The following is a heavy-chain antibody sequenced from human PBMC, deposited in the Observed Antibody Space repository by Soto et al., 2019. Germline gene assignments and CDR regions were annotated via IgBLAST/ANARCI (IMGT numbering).Heavy chain of an antibody. CDR3: TKRRSARPGFDAFDL. CDR1: GFTFSSYA. V-gene: IGHV3-23*01. D-gene: IGHD3-10*01. J-gene: IGHJ3*01. CDR2: ISDSGGST. Sequence: GGSLRLSCAASGFTFSSYAMSWVRQAPGKGLESVSVISDSGGSTYYADSVKGRFTISRDNSKNTLYLQMSSLSPEDTALYYCTKRRSARPGFDAFDLWGQGTMVTVSS.